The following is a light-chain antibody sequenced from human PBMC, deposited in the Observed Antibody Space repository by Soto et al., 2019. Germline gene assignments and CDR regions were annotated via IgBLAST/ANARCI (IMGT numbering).Light chain of an antibody. CDR1: RSDIGDSNF. CDR2: EVN. V-gene: IGLV2-14*01. Sequence: QSSITHHASLSSSPGQSFTISCTGPRSDIGDSNFISWYQHSPGKAPRLLIYEVNNRPSGVSKRFSGSKAGNTASLSISGLLDDDEADYFCASFRSGTILVFGSGTRVTVL. J-gene: IGLJ1*01. CDR3: ASFRSGTILV.